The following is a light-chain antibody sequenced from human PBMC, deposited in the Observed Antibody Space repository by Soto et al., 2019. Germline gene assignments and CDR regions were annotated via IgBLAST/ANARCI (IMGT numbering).Light chain of an antibody. CDR1: QSVSTNY. CDR2: RAS. V-gene: IGKV3-20*01. CDR3: QQYGSSPLT. J-gene: IGKJ4*01. Sequence: ETVLTQSPGTLSLSPGERATLSCRASQSVSTNYLAWYQQKPGQAPKVLIYRASSRATGVPDRLSGSGSGTDFTLTITRLEPEDFAVYYCQQYGSSPLTFGGGTKLDIK.